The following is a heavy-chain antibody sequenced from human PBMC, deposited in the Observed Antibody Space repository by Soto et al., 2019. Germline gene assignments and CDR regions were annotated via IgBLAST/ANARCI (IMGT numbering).Heavy chain of an antibody. CDR1: GYTFTGYY. Sequence: WASVKVSCKASGYTFTGYYMHWVRQAPGQGLEWMGWINPNSGGTNYAQKFQGRVTMTRDTSISTAYMELSRLRSDDTAVYYCASRGSSWYSYYYYYGMDVWGQGTTVTVSS. J-gene: IGHJ6*02. CDR2: INPNSGGT. CDR3: ASRGSSWYSYYYYYGMDV. D-gene: IGHD6-13*01. V-gene: IGHV1-2*02.